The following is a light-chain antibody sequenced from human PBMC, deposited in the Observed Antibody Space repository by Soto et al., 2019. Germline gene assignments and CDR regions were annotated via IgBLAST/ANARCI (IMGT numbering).Light chain of an antibody. CDR2: DVS. CDR3: SSYSSGTTLVV. J-gene: IGLJ2*01. CDR1: SSDVGSYNF. V-gene: IGLV2-14*01. Sequence: QSALTQPASASGSPGQSITISCTGTSSDVGSYNFVSWYQQHPGKAPKLMIYDVSNRPSGVSSRFSGSKSGDTASLTISGLQAEDEAVYYCSSYSSGTTLVVFGGGTQLTVL.